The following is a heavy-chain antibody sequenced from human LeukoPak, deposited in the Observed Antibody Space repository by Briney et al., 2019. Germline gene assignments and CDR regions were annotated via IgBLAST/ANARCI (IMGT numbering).Heavy chain of an antibody. CDR1: GYTFTSYG. Sequence: ASVKVSCQACGYTFTSYGISWVRQATGQGHEWMGWICAFNGNTNHAQKLQGRVTMTTDTSTSTAYMGLRSLRSDDTAVYYCARSTGSYYYYGMDVWGQGTTVTVSS. CDR2: ICAFNGNT. J-gene: IGHJ6*02. CDR3: ARSTGSYYYYGMDV. D-gene: IGHD2-8*02. V-gene: IGHV1-18*01.